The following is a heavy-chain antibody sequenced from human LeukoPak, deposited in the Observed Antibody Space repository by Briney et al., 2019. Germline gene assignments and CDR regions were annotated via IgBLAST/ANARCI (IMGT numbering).Heavy chain of an antibody. D-gene: IGHD1-26*01. V-gene: IGHV1-69*13. CDR3: ARESYSGSYFDY. Sequence: SVKVSCKASGGTFSSYAISWVRQAPGQGLEWMGGIIPIFGTANYAQKFQGRVTITADESTSTAYMELSSLRSEYTAVYYCARESYSGSYFDYWGQGTLVTVSS. CDR1: GGTFSSYA. J-gene: IGHJ4*02. CDR2: IIPIFGTA.